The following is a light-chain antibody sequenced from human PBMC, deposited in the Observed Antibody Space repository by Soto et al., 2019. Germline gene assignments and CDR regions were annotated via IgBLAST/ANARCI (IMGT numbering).Light chain of an antibody. CDR3: QQYTSYPLT. V-gene: IGKV1-5*03. CDR1: QSISSW. J-gene: IGKJ4*01. Sequence: DIQMTQSPSTLSASVGDRVTITCRASQSISSWLAWHQQKSGKAPKLLIYKASNLESGVPSRFSGSGSGTEFTLTISSLQPDDSATYYCQQYTSYPLTFGGGTKVEIK. CDR2: KAS.